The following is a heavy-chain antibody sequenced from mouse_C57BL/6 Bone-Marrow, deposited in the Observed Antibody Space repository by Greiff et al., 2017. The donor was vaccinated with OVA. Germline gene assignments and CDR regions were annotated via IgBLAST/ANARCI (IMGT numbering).Heavy chain of an antibody. CDR1: GYTFTSYW. CDR2: IYPSDSET. Sequence: QVQLKQPGAELVRPGSSVKLSCKASGYTFTSYWMDWVKQRPGQGLEWIGNIYPSDSETHYNQKFKDKATLTVDKSSSTAYMQLSSLTSEDSAVYYRARGDYYGSSHRYYFDYWGQGTTLTVSS. D-gene: IGHD1-1*01. CDR3: ARGDYYGSSHRYYFDY. J-gene: IGHJ2*01. V-gene: IGHV1-61*01.